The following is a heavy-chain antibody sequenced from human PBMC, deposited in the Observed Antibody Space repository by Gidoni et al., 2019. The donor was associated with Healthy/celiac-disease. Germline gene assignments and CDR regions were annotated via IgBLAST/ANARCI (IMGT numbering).Heavy chain of an antibody. CDR3: ARDLRYYDSSGYYPGY. V-gene: IGHV3-11*01. Sequence: QVQLVESGGGLVKPGGSLRLYCAASGFTFSDYYMSWIRQAPGKGLEWVSYISSSVSTIYYADSVKGRFTISRDNAKNSLYLQMNSLSAEDTAVYYCARDLRYYDSSGYYPGYWGQGTLVTVSS. D-gene: IGHD3-22*01. CDR1: GFTFSDYY. CDR2: ISSSVSTI. J-gene: IGHJ4*02.